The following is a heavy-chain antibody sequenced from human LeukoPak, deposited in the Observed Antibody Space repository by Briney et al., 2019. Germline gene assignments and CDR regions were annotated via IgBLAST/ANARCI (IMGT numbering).Heavy chain of an antibody. V-gene: IGHV1-24*01. J-gene: IGHJ3*02. D-gene: IGHD3-22*01. Sequence: ASVKVSCKVSGYTLTELSMHWVRQAPGKGLEWMGGFDPEDGETIYAQKFQGRVTMAEDTSTDTAYMELSSLRSEDTAVYYCATLRGPRITMIVVVGRAFDIWGQGTMVTVSS. CDR3: ATLRGPRITMIVVVGRAFDI. CDR2: FDPEDGET. CDR1: GYTLTELS.